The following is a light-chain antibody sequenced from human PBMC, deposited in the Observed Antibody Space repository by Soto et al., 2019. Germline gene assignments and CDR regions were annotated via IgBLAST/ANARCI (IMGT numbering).Light chain of an antibody. CDR3: QDYNSYSEA. J-gene: IGKJ1*01. CDR2: KAS. Sequence: SICSLSAXVGDXATIXXRASQTISSWLAWDQQKPGKAPKLLIYKASTLKSGVPSRFSGSGSGTEFTLTISSLQPDDFATYYCQDYNSYSEAFGQGTKVDIK. V-gene: IGKV1-5*03. CDR1: QTISSW.